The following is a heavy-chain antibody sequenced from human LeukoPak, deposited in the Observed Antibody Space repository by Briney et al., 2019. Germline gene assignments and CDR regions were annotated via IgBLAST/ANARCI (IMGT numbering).Heavy chain of an antibody. CDR1: GFTFSTYE. J-gene: IGHJ6*04. Sequence: GGSLRLSCAASGFTFSTYEMNWVRQAPGKGLEWLSYISSSGSSIYSADSVKGPFTISRDNAKNSLYLQMNSLRAEDTAVYYCARGLVVAATPPYSYYGMDVWGKGTTVTVSS. CDR2: ISSSGSSI. CDR3: ARGLVVAATPPYSYYGMDV. V-gene: IGHV3-48*03. D-gene: IGHD2-15*01.